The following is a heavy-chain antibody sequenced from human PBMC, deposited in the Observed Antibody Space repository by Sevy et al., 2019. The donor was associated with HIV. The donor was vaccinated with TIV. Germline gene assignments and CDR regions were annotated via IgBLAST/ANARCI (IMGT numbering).Heavy chain of an antibody. J-gene: IGHJ4*02. Sequence: ASVKVSCKVSGYTLTELSMHWVRQAPGKGLEWLGGFDPEDGETVYAQKFQGRVTITEDTSTDTAYLELSSLRAEDTAVYYCATESRSVWGSYRFFGYWGQGTLVTVSS. D-gene: IGHD3-16*02. V-gene: IGHV1-24*01. CDR1: GYTLTELS. CDR2: FDPEDGET. CDR3: ATESRSVWGSYRFFGY.